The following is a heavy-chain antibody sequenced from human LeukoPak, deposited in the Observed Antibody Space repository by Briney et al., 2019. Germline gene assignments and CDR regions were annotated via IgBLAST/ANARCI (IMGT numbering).Heavy chain of an antibody. Sequence: PSETLSLTCTVSGGSISSYYWSWIRQPPGKGLEWIGYIYYSGSTNYNPSLKSRVTISVDTSKNQFSLKLSSVTAADTAVYYCARHNPVYYGSGNWFDPWGQGTLVTVSS. V-gene: IGHV4-59*08. J-gene: IGHJ5*02. CDR2: IYYSGST. CDR1: GGSISSYY. D-gene: IGHD3-10*01. CDR3: ARHNPVYYGSGNWFDP.